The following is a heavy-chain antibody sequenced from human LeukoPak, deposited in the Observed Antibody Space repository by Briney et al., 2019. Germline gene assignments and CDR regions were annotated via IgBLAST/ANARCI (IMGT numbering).Heavy chain of an antibody. CDR2: IIPIFGTA. CDR1: GGTFSSYA. Sequence: ASVKVSSKASGGTFSSYAISWVRQAPGQGLEWMGGIIPIFGTANYAQKFQGRVTITADESTSTAYMELSSLRSEDTAVYYCASGSSTSWGGWYFDLWGRGTLVTVSS. CDR3: ASGSSTSWGGWYFDL. J-gene: IGHJ2*01. D-gene: IGHD2-2*01. V-gene: IGHV1-69*13.